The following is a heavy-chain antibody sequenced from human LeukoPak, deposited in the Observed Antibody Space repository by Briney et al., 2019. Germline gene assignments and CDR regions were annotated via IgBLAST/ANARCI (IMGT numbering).Heavy chain of an antibody. CDR1: GGTFSSYA. CDR3: ARADPYYDILTGSDY. J-gene: IGHJ4*02. Sequence: SVKVSCKASGGTFSSYAISWVRQAPGQGLEWMGGIIPIFGTANYAQKFQGRVTITADESTSTAYMELSSLRAEDTAVYYCARADPYYDILTGSDYWGQGTLVTVSS. D-gene: IGHD3-9*01. V-gene: IGHV1-69*13. CDR2: IIPIFGTA.